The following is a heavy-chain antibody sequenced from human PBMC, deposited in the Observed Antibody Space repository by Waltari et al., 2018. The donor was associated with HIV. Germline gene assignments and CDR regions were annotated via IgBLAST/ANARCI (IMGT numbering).Heavy chain of an antibody. J-gene: IGHJ4*02. CDR3: ARRLLVGSTEGAGDY. CDR2: ISYRGNT. Sequence: QLQLQESGPGLVKPSETLSLTCTVSGGSISSTNYYWGWIPQPPNTGLAWIGSISYRGNTYYNPSLKSRVTISVDTSKNQFSLKVSSVIAADTAVYYCARRLLVGSTEGAGDYWGQGTLVTVSS. CDR1: GGSISSTNYY. D-gene: IGHD1-26*01. V-gene: IGHV4-39*01.